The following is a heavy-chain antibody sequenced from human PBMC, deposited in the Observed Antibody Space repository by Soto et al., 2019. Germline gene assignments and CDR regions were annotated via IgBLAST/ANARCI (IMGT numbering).Heavy chain of an antibody. V-gene: IGHV3-23*01. CDR3: AKDQIAQRPYDQDYYYGMDV. CDR1: GFTFSSYA. Sequence: HPVGSLRLSCAASGFTFSSYAMSWVRQAPGKGLEWVSAISGSGGSTYYADSVKGRFTISRDNSKNTLYLQMNSLRAEDTAVYYCAKDQIAQRPYDQDYYYGMDVWGQGTTVTVSS. CDR2: ISGSGGST. J-gene: IGHJ6*02. D-gene: IGHD5-12*01.